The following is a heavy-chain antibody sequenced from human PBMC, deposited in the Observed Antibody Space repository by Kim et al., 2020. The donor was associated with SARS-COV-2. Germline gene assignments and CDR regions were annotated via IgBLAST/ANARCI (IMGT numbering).Heavy chain of an antibody. CDR1: GYTFTGYY. CDR2: INPNSGGT. Sequence: ASVKVSCKASGYTFTGYYMHWVRQAPGQGLEWMGRINPNSGGTNYAQKFQGRVTMTRDTSISTAYMELSRLRSDDTAVYYCARTPLAVTSHYYYYYGMDVWGQGTTVTVSS. D-gene: IGHD4-4*01. J-gene: IGHJ6*02. CDR3: ARTPLAVTSHYYYYYGMDV. V-gene: IGHV1-2*06.